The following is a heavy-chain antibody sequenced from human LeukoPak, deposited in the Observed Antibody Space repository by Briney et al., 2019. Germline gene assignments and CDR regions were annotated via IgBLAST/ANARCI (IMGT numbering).Heavy chain of an antibody. D-gene: IGHD3-3*01. CDR2: ISSSGSTI. J-gene: IGHJ6*02. V-gene: IGHV3-48*03. CDR3: ARFNTHLFGVVIIGRGYGMDV. CDR1: GFTFSSYE. Sequence: PGGPLRLSCAASGFTFSSYEMNWVRQAPGKGLEWVSYISSSGSTIYYADSVKGRFTISRDNAKNSLYLQMNSLRAEDTAVYYCARFNTHLFGVVIIGRGYGMDVWGQGTTVTVSS.